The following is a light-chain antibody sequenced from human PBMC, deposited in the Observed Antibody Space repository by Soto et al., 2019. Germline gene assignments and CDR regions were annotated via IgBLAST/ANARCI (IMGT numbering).Light chain of an antibody. CDR2: GTA. J-gene: IGKJ2*01. CDR3: HQYYDGPET. CDR1: QSISSN. Sequence: EIVMTQSPATLSVSPGERATLSCRASQSISSNLAWYQQKPGQAPRLLIYGTATRATGIPARFSGSGSGTDFTFTIRSLQSEDFAVYYCHQYYDGPETFGQGTKVEIK. V-gene: IGKV3-15*01.